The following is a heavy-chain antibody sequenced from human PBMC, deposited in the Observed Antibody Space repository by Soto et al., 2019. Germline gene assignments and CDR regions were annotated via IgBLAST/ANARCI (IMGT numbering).Heavy chain of an antibody. CDR3: AKMFNSGHYRPEEDYYFYGMDV. Sequence: QVQLQQWGAGLLKPSETLSLTCAVYGGSFSGYYWSWIRQPPGKGLEWIGEINHSGSANYNPSLESRLTMSADTSVNQFSLILSSVTAADTAIYYCAKMFNSGHYRPEEDYYFYGMDVWGQGTTVTVSS. CDR1: GGSFSGYY. J-gene: IGHJ6*02. CDR2: INHSGSA. V-gene: IGHV4-34*01. D-gene: IGHD6-19*01.